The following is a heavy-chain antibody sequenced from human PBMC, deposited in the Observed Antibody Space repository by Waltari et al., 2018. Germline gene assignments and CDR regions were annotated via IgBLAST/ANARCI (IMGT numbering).Heavy chain of an antibody. D-gene: IGHD5-12*01. Sequence: EVQLAESGGGLVQPGGSLRLSCAASGFTFHTYAMAWLRQAPGKGLEWVSSISGSGGRTYYSDSSMVRFTISRDNPNNTLYLQMSTLRVDDTAVYYCAKGFWGGYDMWGQGTLVTVSS. J-gene: IGHJ4*02. CDR2: ISGSGGRT. CDR3: AKGFWGGYDM. CDR1: GFTFHTYA. V-gene: IGHV3-23*04.